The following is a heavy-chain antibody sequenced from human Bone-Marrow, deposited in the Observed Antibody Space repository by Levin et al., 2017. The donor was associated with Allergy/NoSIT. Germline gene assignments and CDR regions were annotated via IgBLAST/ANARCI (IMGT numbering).Heavy chain of an antibody. CDR1: GFTFSNYW. V-gene: IGHV3-7*01. D-gene: IGHD6-19*01. CDR2: IKDDGSEK. CDR3: ARLYKSCWFGVDY. Sequence: GESLKISCAASGFTFSNYWMSWVRWVRQALGKGLEWVANIKDDGSEKYYVDSVKGRFTIARDNAKNSLYLEMNSLRAEDTAVYYCARLYKSCWFGVDYWGQGTLVTVSS. J-gene: IGHJ4*02.